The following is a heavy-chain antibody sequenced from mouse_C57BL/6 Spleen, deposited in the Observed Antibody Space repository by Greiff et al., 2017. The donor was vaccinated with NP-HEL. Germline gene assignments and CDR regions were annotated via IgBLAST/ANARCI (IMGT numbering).Heavy chain of an antibody. J-gene: IGHJ3*01. CDR2: ISSGGSYT. D-gene: IGHD1-1*01. CDR3: ARHAPITTVVAERFAY. CDR1: GFTFSSYG. Sequence: EVKLVESGGDLVKPGGSLKLSCAASGFTFSSYGMSWVRQTPDKRLEWVATISSGGSYTYYPDSVKGRFTISRDNAKNTLYLQMSSLKSEDTAMYYCARHAPITTVVAERFAYWGQGTLVTVSA. V-gene: IGHV5-6*01.